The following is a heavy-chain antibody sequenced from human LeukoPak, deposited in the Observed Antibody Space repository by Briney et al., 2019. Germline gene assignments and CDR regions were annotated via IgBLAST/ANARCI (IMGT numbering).Heavy chain of an antibody. Sequence: PSETLSLTCTVSSHSITNNYFGWIRQSPGKGLEWIGSISQRQITYYSPSLRSRVTVSRETSNKQFSLRLTSVTAGDTAIYYCVSHETPYYYIDVWGKGTPVTISS. CDR2: ISQRQIT. CDR1: SHSITNNYF. CDR3: VSHETPYYYIDV. J-gene: IGHJ6*03. V-gene: IGHV4-38-2*02.